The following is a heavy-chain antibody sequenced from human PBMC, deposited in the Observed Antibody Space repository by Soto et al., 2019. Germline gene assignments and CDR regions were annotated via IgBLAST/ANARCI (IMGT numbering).Heavy chain of an antibody. Sequence: AGGSLRLSCVASGFIFSYYEMNWVRQAPGKGLEWVSYISDSGRSTSYAESVRGRFTISRDTAKNSLFLQMNSLRADDTAVYYCVTGQWELDYWGQGTLVTVSS. CDR1: GFIFSYYE. CDR2: ISDSGRST. J-gene: IGHJ4*02. CDR3: VTGQWELDY. D-gene: IGHD1-26*01. V-gene: IGHV3-48*03.